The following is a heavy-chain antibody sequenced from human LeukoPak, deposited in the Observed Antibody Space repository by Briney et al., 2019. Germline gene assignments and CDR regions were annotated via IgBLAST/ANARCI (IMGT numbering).Heavy chain of an antibody. CDR3: ARGTPSYDFWSGYSRSYGNWFDP. Sequence: SETLSLTCVVYGGSFSGYYWSWIRQPPGKGLEWIGEINHSGSTNYNPSLKSRVTISVDTSKNQFSLKLSSVTAADTAVYYCARGTPSYDFWSGYSRSYGNWFDPWGQGTLVTVSS. D-gene: IGHD3-3*01. CDR2: INHSGST. V-gene: IGHV4-34*01. J-gene: IGHJ5*02. CDR1: GGSFSGYY.